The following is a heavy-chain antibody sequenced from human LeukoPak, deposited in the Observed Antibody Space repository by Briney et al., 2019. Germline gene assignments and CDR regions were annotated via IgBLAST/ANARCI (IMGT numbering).Heavy chain of an antibody. CDR2: FYYSGST. Sequence: SETLSLTCTVSGGSISRSSYYWGWIRQPPGKGLEWIGSFYYSGSTYYNPSLKSRVTISVDTSKNLFSLKLSSVTAADTAVYFCARDYGDHAFDCWGQGTLVTVSS. D-gene: IGHD4-17*01. CDR3: ARDYGDHAFDC. J-gene: IGHJ4*02. V-gene: IGHV4-39*01. CDR1: GGSISRSSYY.